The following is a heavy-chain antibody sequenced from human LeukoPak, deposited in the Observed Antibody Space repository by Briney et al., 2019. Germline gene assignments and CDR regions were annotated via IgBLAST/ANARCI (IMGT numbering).Heavy chain of an antibody. Sequence: ASVKVSCKASGYTFTSYGISWVRQAPGQGLEWMGWISAYNGNTNYAQKLQGRVTMTTDTSTSTAYMELRSLRSDDTAVYYCARERVVVVPAAIGVNYYYYGMDVWGQGTTVTVSS. J-gene: IGHJ6*02. CDR1: GYTFTSYG. D-gene: IGHD2-2*02. CDR2: ISAYNGNT. V-gene: IGHV1-18*01. CDR3: ARERVVVVPAAIGVNYYYYGMDV.